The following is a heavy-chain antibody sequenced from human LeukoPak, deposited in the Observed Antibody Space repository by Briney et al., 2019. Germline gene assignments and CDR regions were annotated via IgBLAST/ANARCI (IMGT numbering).Heavy chain of an antibody. CDR2: ISSDGSNE. V-gene: IGHV3-30*07. D-gene: IGHD3-22*01. CDR3: ARAQYYSDSTGYYYLHY. CDR1: GFAFSTYS. Sequence: PGGSLRLSCAASGFAFSTYSMHWVRQAPGKGLEWLALISSDGSNENFADSVKGRFTISRDNAKNSLYLQTNSLRAEDTAVYYCARAQYYSDSTGYYYLHYWGQGTLVTVSS. J-gene: IGHJ4*02.